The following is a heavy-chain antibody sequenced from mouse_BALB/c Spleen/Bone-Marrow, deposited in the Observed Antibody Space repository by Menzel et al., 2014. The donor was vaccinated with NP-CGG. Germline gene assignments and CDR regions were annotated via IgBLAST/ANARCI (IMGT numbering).Heavy chain of an antibody. Sequence: EVKLMESGGGLVKPGGSLKLSCAASGFTFSSYAMSWVRQTPEKRLEWVASISSGGSTYYPDSVKGRFTISRDSARNILYLQMSSLRSEDTAMYYCASPLYYGLHYYAMDYWGQGTSVTVSS. CDR1: GFTFSSYA. CDR2: ISSGGST. D-gene: IGHD1-2*01. J-gene: IGHJ4*01. CDR3: ASPLYYGLHYYAMDY. V-gene: IGHV5-6-5*01.